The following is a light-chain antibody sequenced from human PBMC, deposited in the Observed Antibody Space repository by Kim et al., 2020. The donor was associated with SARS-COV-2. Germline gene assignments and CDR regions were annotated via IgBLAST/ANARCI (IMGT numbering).Light chain of an antibody. CDR1: SSDVGGYNY. Sequence: QSALTQPASVSGSPGQSITISCTGTSSDVGGYNYVSWYQQHPGKAPKLMIYDVSNRPSGVSNRFSGSKSGKTASLTISGLQAEDEGDYYCSSYTTSSTLVFGGGTQLTVL. CDR3: SSYTTSSTLV. J-gene: IGLJ2*01. V-gene: IGLV2-14*03. CDR2: DVS.